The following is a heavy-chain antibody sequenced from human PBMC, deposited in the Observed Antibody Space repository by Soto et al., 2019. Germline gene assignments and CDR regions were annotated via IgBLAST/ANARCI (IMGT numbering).Heavy chain of an antibody. J-gene: IGHJ5*02. V-gene: IGHV4-59*01. CDR2: SYYSGST. CDR3: ARDRGTMVRGPAWGWFDP. Sequence: GLEWIGYSYYSGSTNYNPSLKSRVTISVDTSKNQFSLKLSSVTAADTAVYYCARDRGTMVRGPAWGWFDPWGQGTLVTVSS. D-gene: IGHD3-10*01.